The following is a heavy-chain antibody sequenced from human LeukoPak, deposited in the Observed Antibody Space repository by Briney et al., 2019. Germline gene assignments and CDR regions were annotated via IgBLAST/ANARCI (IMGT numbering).Heavy chain of an antibody. V-gene: IGHV7-4-1*02. CDR2: INTNTGNP. Sequence: GASVKVSCKASGYTFSNYAINWVRQAPGQGPEWMGWINTNTGNPTYAQGFTGRFVFSLDTSVSTSYLQISSLKAEDTAVYYCARLWRSFGELAGVYGYWGQGTLVTVSS. CDR3: ARLWRSFGELAGVYGY. D-gene: IGHD3-10*01. CDR1: GYTFSNYA. J-gene: IGHJ4*02.